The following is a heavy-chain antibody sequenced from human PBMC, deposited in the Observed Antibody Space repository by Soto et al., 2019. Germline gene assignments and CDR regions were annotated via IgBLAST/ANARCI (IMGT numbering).Heavy chain of an antibody. CDR3: ARDLWGYCGTDCYPLDV. CDR2: MYNTGST. Sequence: ASETLSLTCSVSDGSISTYYWSWIRQPPGKGLEWVGYMYNTGSTVYNPSFKSRVTISVDTSKNQLSLKLNSVTAADTAVYYCARDLWGYCGTDCYPLDVWGQGTTVTVSS. J-gene: IGHJ6*02. D-gene: IGHD2-21*02. V-gene: IGHV4-59*01. CDR1: DGSISTYY.